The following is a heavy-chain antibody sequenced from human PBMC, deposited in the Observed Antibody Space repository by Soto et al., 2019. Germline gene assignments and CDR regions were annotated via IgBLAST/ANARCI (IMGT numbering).Heavy chain of an antibody. CDR1: GDSISTYN. Sequence: QGQLQESGPGLVKPSETLSLTCTVSGDSISTYNWGWIRQPPGKGLEWIGCIYYSGVTNYNPSLKSRLTISVDTPNNQLSLKLNSVTAADTAVYYCARVAADIASWLDPWGQGTLVTVSS. CDR3: ARVAADIASWLDP. D-gene: IGHD5-12*01. V-gene: IGHV4-59*01. CDR2: IYYSGVT. J-gene: IGHJ5*02.